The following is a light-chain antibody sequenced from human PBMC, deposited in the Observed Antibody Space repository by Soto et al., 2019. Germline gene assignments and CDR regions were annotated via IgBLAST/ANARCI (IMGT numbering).Light chain of an antibody. CDR3: SSYTSSSKGV. CDR1: SSDVGGYNY. Sequence: QSALTQPASVSGSPGQWITISCTGTSSDVGGYNYVSWYQQHPGKAPKLMIYEVSNRPSGVSNRFSGSKSGNTASLTISGLQAEDEADYYCSSYTSSSKGVFGTGTKLTVL. J-gene: IGLJ1*01. V-gene: IGLV2-14*01. CDR2: EVS.